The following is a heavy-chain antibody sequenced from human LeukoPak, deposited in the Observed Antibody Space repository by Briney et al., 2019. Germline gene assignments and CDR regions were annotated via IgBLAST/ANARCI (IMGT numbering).Heavy chain of an antibody. D-gene: IGHD3-22*01. CDR2: IKRDGSGT. CDR1: GFTFSFNS. Sequence: GGSLRLSCAASGFTFSFNSMHWVRQGPGKGLVWVSRIKRDGSGTTYADSVKGRVTISRDNAKNTLYLQMNSLRAEDTAVYYRARSSGFGMDVWGQGTTVTVSS. J-gene: IGHJ6*02. V-gene: IGHV3-74*01. CDR3: ARSSGFGMDV.